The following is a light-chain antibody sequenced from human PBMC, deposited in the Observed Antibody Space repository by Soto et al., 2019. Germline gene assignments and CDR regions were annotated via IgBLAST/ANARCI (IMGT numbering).Light chain of an antibody. J-gene: IGLJ2*01. CDR1: SSNIGAGYY. V-gene: IGLV1-40*01. Sequence: QSVLTQPPSVSGAPGQRVTISCTGSSSNIGAGYYGHWYQQLPGTSPKLLIYGNSNRPSGVPDRFSGSKSGTSASLAITGLQAEDAADYYCQSYASGMSGSVFGGGPQLTVI. CDR2: GNS. CDR3: QSYASGMSGSV.